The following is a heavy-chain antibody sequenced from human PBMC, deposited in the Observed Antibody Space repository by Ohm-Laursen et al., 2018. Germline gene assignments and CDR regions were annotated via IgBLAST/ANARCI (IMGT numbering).Heavy chain of an antibody. D-gene: IGHD2-2*01. CDR1: GFTFSSYG. J-gene: IGHJ4*02. Sequence: SLRLSCTASGFTFSSYGMHWVRQAPDKGLEWVAFIWYDGSNKYYEESVKGRFTISRDNSNNTLYLQMTSLRPEDTAVYYCVRVRSTSYYFDNWGQGTLVTVSS. CDR2: IWYDGSNK. CDR3: VRVRSTSYYFDN. V-gene: IGHV3-33*08.